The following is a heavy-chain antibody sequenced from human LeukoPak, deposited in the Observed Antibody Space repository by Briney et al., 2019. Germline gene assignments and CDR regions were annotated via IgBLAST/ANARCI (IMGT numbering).Heavy chain of an antibody. CDR2: FDPEDGET. CDR3: ATLDFAAYYFDY. J-gene: IGHJ4*02. Sequence: ASVEVSCKVSGYTLTELSMHWVRQAPGKGLEWMGGFDPEDGETIYAQKFQGRVTMTEDTSTDTAYMELSSLRSEDTAVYYCATLDFAAYYFDYWGQGTLVTVSS. CDR1: GYTLTELS. D-gene: IGHD3-3*01. V-gene: IGHV1-24*01.